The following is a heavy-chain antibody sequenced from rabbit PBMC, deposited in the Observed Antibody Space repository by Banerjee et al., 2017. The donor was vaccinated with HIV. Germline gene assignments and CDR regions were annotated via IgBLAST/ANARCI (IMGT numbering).Heavy chain of an antibody. J-gene: IGHJ3*01. Sequence: QEQLVESGGGLVQPEGSLTLTCKASGFSYMCWVRQAPGKGLEWIGCIYSSSGSTWYASWVNGRFTISRSTSLNTVDLKMTSLTAADTATYFCARDLPGYAGYGSHLWGQGTLVTVS. CDR2: IYSSSGST. D-gene: IGHD7-1*01. V-gene: IGHV1S43*01. CDR1: GFSY. CDR3: ARDLPGYAGYGSHL.